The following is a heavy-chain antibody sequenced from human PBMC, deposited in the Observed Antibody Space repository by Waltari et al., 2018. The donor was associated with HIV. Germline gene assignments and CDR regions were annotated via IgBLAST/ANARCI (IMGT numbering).Heavy chain of an antibody. CDR3: ARGGGGMDV. CDR1: GFTFSRYW. CDR2: TNEDGSEK. D-gene: IGHD3-16*01. Sequence: EVQLVESGGGLVQPGGSLRLSCAGSGFTFSRYWMSWSRQAPGKGQEYVANTNEDGSEKYYVDSVKGRFTISRENAKNSLYLQMNSLRAEDTALYYCARGGGGMDVWGQGTTVTVSS. V-gene: IGHV3-7*01. J-gene: IGHJ6*02.